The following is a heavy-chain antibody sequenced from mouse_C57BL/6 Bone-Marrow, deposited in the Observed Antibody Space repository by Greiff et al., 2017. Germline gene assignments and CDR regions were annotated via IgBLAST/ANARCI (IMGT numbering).Heavy chain of an antibody. CDR1: GYTFTGYW. Sequence: QVQLQQSGAELMKPAASVKLSCTATGYTFTGYWLEWVQQRPGHGLEWIGEILPGSGSTNYNAKFKGKSTFTADTSSNTAYMQLSSRTTEDSAIYYCATRGYYFDYWGQGTTLTVSS. V-gene: IGHV1-9*01. CDR2: ILPGSGST. CDR3: ATRGYYFDY. J-gene: IGHJ2*01.